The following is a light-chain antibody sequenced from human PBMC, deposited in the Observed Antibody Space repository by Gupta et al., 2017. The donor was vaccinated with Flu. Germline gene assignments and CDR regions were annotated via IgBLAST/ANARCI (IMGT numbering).Light chain of an antibody. J-gene: IGKJ1*01. CDR1: QNIRSY. CDR2: AVS. V-gene: IGKV1-39*01. Sequence: DIQMTQSPASLSASVGDRVTITCRASQNIRSYLNWYQQRPGKAPKLLIYAVSALHGGVPSRFSGSGSGTDFTLTITSLQPEDFATYYCQQTYRTPGTFGQGTKVEIK. CDR3: QQTYRTPGT.